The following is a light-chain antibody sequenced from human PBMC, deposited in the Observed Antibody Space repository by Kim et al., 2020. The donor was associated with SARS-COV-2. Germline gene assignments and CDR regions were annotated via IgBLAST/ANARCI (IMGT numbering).Light chain of an antibody. CDR1: SEQDSYT. V-gene: IGLV4-69*01. Sequence: ASVKFTCTRSSEQDSYTIAWHKQQPERGPRFLMKVKKDGSHTKADGIPDRFSASSSGAERYLTISRLQSEDEADYFCQTWDTDTRVFGGGTQLTVL. CDR3: QTWDTDTRV. CDR2: VKKDGSH. J-gene: IGLJ3*02.